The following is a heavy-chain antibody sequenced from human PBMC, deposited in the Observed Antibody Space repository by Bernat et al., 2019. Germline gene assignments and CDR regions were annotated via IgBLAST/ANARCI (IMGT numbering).Heavy chain of an antibody. CDR3: ARGVYCSSTSCYNRGYYYYAMDV. Sequence: EVQLVESGGGLVQPGGSLRLSCAASGFTFRTYWMSWVRQAPGKGLEWVANIKQDGSEEYYADSVKGRFTISRDSSKNTVSLQMNSLRAEDTAVYTCARGVYCSSTSCYNRGYYYYAMDVWGQGTTVTVSS. V-gene: IGHV3-7*01. CDR2: IKQDGSEE. D-gene: IGHD2-2*02. CDR1: GFTFRTYW. J-gene: IGHJ6*02.